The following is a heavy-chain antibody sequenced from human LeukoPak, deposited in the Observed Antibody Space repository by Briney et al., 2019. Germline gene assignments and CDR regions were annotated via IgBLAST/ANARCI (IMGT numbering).Heavy chain of an antibody. V-gene: IGHV3-23*01. CDR1: GFTFSSYA. CDR3: ARAADYYDSSGYWGFDY. Sequence: GGSLRLSCAASGFTFSSYAMSWVRQAPGKGLEWVSAISGSGGSTYYADSVKGRFTISRDNSKNTLYLQMNSLRAEDTAVYYCARAADYYDSSGYWGFDYWGQGTLVTVSS. CDR2: ISGSGGST. D-gene: IGHD3-22*01. J-gene: IGHJ4*02.